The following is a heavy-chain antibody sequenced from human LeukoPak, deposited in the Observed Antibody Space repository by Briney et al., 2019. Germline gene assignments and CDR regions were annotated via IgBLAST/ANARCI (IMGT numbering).Heavy chain of an antibody. CDR2: IRSKANNYAT. CDR1: GFTFSGSS. CDR3: TRQDIVGATLLDY. Sequence: GGSLRLSCAASGFTFSGSSMHWVRQASGNGLEWVGRIRSKANNYATAYAASVKGRFTISRDDSKNTAYLQMNSLKTEDTAVYYCTRQDIVGATLLDYWGQGTLVTVSS. J-gene: IGHJ4*02. V-gene: IGHV3-73*01. D-gene: IGHD1-26*01.